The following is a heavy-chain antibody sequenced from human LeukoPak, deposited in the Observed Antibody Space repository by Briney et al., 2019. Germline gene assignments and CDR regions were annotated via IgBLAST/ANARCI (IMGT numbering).Heavy chain of an antibody. V-gene: IGHV3-23*01. J-gene: IGHJ4*02. CDR3: AKDSRYSSSGGGLDY. D-gene: IGHD6-13*01. CDR2: ICGSGGST. Sequence: PGGCLRLSCAASGFTFSSYAMSWVRQAPGKGLESGSAICGSGGSTYYADSVKGRFTISRDNSKNTLYLQMNSLRAEDTAVYYCAKDSRYSSSGGGLDYWGQGTPVTVSS. CDR1: GFTFSSYA.